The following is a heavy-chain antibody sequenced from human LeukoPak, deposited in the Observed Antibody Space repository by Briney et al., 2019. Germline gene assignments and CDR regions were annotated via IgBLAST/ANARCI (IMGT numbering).Heavy chain of an antibody. V-gene: IGHV3-21*01. CDR2: ISSSSSYI. D-gene: IGHD2-15*01. Sequence: GGSLRLSCAASGFTFSSYSMNWVRQAPGKGLEWVSSISSSSSYIYYADSVKGRFTISRDNAKNPLYLQMDSLRDEDTAVYYCARGVGYCSGGRCYNWFDSWGQGTLVTVSS. CDR1: GFTFSSYS. CDR3: ARGVGYCSGGRCYNWFDS. J-gene: IGHJ5*01.